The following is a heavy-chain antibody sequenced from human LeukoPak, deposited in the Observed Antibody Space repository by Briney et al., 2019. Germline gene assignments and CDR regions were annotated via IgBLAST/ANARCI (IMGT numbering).Heavy chain of an antibody. V-gene: IGHV3-30*02. CDR2: IRYDGSNE. D-gene: IGHD3-22*01. CDR1: GFTFSSYG. Sequence: GGSLRLSCAASGFTFSSYGMHWVRQAPGKGLEWVSFIRYDGSNEYYADSVRGRFTISRDNSKNTLYLQMNSLRAEDTAFYYCAKEHYYYDSSGPYDSWGQGTLVTVSS. CDR3: AKEHYYYDSSGPYDS. J-gene: IGHJ4*02.